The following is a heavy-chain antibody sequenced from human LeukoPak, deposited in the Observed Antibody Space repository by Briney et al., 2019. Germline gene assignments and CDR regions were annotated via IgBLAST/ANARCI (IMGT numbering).Heavy chain of an antibody. D-gene: IGHD3-10*01. V-gene: IGHV3-7*05. J-gene: IGHJ4*02. CDR1: GFTFSSYW. CDR2: IKQDGSEK. CDR3: ARDRVTMVRGVNYYFDY. Sequence: PGGSLRLSCAVSGFTFSSYWMSWVRQAPGKGLEWVANIKQDGSEKYYVDSVKGRFTISRDNAKNSLYLQMNSLRAEDTAVYYCARDRVTMVRGVNYYFDYWGQGTLVTVSS.